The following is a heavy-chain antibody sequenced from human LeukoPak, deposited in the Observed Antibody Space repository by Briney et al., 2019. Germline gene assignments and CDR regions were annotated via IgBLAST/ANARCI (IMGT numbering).Heavy chain of an antibody. CDR3: ARSDYYDYRQIDF. CDR1: GDSISTSNYY. CDR2: IYYNGIT. D-gene: IGHD3-22*01. V-gene: IGHV4-39*01. Sequence: SETLSLTCTVSGDSISTSNYYWGWIRQSPGKALEWLGSIYYNGITHYNPSLKRRVTIYVDTSRNQFSLHVFSVTAADTAVFYCARSDYYDYRQIDFWGQGTLVTVSS. J-gene: IGHJ4*02.